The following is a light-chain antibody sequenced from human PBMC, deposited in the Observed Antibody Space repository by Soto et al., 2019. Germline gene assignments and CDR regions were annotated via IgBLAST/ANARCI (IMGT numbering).Light chain of an antibody. Sequence: QSVLTQPASVSGSPGQSITISCTGASSDFGGYNYVSWYRQHPGKAPKLMIYEVSNRPSGVSDRFPGSKSGNTASLTISGLQPEDEADYYCSSYTGISTYVFGTGTKVTVL. CDR1: SSDFGGYNY. J-gene: IGLJ1*01. CDR2: EVS. CDR3: SSYTGISTYV. V-gene: IGLV2-14*01.